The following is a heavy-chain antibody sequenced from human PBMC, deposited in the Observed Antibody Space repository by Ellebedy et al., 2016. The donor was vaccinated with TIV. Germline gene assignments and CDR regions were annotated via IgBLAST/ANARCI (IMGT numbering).Heavy chain of an antibody. J-gene: IGHJ4*02. D-gene: IGHD6-19*01. CDR3: TRPAVGHTTGCCRYYFDY. Sequence: GESLKISCAASGLTFSSYAMNWVRQAPGKGLEWVSGIGIGDASTYYADSVKGRFTVSRDRSRNTLHLQMNSLRFEDTAVYYCTRPAVGHTTGCCRYYFDYWGLGTLVTVAS. CDR1: GLTFSSYA. CDR2: IGIGDAST. V-gene: IGHV3-23*01.